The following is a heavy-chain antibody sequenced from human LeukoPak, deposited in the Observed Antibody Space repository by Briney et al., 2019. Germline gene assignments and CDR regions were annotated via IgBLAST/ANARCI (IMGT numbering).Heavy chain of an antibody. CDR1: GGSFSGYY. CDR2: INHSGST. CDR3: ARGKRGQAYYYGSGSYGAFDI. Sequence: SETLSLTCAVYGGSFSGYYWSWIRQPPGKGLEWIGEINHSGSTNYNPSLKSRVTISVDTSKNQFSLKLSSVTAADTAVYYCARGKRGQAYYYGSGSYGAFDIWGQGTMVTVSS. J-gene: IGHJ3*02. D-gene: IGHD3-10*01. V-gene: IGHV4-34*01.